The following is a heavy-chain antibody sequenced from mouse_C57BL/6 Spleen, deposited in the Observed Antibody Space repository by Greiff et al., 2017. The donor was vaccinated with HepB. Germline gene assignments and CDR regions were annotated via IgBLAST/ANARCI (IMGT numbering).Heavy chain of an antibody. J-gene: IGHJ3*01. CDR1: GYSITSGYY. D-gene: IGHD2-5*01. CDR2: ISYDGSN. Sequence: DVQLQESGPGLVKPSQSLSLTCSVTGYSITSGYYWNWIRQFPGNKREWMGYISYDGSNNYNPSLKNRISITRDTSKNQFFLKLNSVTTEDTATYYCARNYYSNRFAYWGQGTLVTVSA. CDR3: ARNYYSNRFAY. V-gene: IGHV3-6*01.